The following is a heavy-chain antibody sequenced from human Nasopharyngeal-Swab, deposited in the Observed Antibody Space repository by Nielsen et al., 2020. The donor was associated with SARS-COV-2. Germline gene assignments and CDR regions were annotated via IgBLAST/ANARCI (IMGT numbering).Heavy chain of an antibody. V-gene: IGHV3-11*04. CDR3: ARGVPNYYGSGDLDY. D-gene: IGHD3-10*01. CDR2: ISSSGSTI. Sequence: WIRQPPGKGLEWVSYISSSGSTIYYADSVKGRFTISRDNAKNSLYLQMNSLRAEDTAVYYCARGVPNYYGSGDLDYWGQGTLVTVSS. J-gene: IGHJ4*02.